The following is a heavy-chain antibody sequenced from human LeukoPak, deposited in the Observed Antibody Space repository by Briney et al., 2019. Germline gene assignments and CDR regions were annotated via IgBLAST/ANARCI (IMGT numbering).Heavy chain of an antibody. J-gene: IGHJ3*02. CDR3: ARATRIAAAGYNDAFDI. CDR1: GYTFTSYY. CDR2: INPSGGST. Sequence: ASVKVSCKASGYTFTSYYMHWVRQAPGQGREGMGIINPSGGSTNKAWKFQGRVTMTMDTSTSTLYMELSSLRSEDTDVYYCARATRIAAAGYNDAFDIWGQGTMVTVSS. V-gene: IGHV1-46*01. D-gene: IGHD6-13*01.